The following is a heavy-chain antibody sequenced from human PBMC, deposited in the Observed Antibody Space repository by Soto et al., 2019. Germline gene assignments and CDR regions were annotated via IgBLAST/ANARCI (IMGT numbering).Heavy chain of an antibody. CDR2: INHSGST. Sequence: SETLSLTCAVHGGSFSGYYWTWIRQPPGKGLEWIGDINHSGSTNYNSSLKSRVTISVDTSKNQLSLKLRSVTAADTAVYYCAREEVPQWFTRGYYGMDVWGQGTMVTVSS. D-gene: IGHD2-2*01. CDR3: AREEVPQWFTRGYYGMDV. CDR1: GGSFSGYY. V-gene: IGHV4-34*01. J-gene: IGHJ6*02.